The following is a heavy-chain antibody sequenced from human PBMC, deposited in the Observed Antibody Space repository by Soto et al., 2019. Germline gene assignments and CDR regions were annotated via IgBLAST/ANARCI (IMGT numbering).Heavy chain of an antibody. CDR3: ARGYCSSTSCYGFDY. D-gene: IGHD2-2*01. V-gene: IGHV3-13*01. J-gene: IGHJ4*02. CDR1: GFTFSSYD. Sequence: PGGSLRLSCAASGFTFSSYDMHWVRQATGKGLEWVSAIGTAGDTYYPGSVKGRFTISRENAKNSLYLQMNSLRAGDTAVFYCARGYCSSTSCYGFDYWGQGTLVTVSS. CDR2: IGTAGDT.